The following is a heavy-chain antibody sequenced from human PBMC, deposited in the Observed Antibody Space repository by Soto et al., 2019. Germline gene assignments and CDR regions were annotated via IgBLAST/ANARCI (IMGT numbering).Heavy chain of an antibody. CDR2: ISASGGST. V-gene: IGHV3-23*01. D-gene: IGHD4-17*01. Sequence: EVQLLQSGGGVVQRGGSLRLSCVASGFTFSTYAMSWVRQAPGKGLEWVSAISASGGSTWSADSVNGRFTISRDNSINMLYLQMNSLTTEDTAVYYCAHPRGYGVFDAYDFWGQGAMVTVSS. CDR3: AHPRGYGVFDAYDF. CDR1: GFTFSTYA. J-gene: IGHJ3*01.